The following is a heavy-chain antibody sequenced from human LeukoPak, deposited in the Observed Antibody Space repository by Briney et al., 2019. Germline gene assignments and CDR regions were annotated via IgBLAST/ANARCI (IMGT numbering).Heavy chain of an antibody. D-gene: IGHD3-16*01. V-gene: IGHV3-7*01. Sequence: GGSLRLSCAASGFTFRSYWVSWVRQVPGKGLEWGANIKQDGSEKYYVDSVKGRFTISRDNAKKSLYLQMNSLRAEDTAVYYCARDGGPFDYWGQGTLVIVSS. CDR2: IKQDGSEK. J-gene: IGHJ4*02. CDR1: GFTFRSYW. CDR3: ARDGGPFDY.